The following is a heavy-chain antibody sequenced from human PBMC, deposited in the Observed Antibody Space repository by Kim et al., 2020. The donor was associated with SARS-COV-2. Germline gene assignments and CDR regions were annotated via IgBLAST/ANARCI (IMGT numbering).Heavy chain of an antibody. Sequence: SVKGRFTISRDNAKNSLYLQMNSLRAEDTAVYYCARAPLVYCSSTSCYHPWGQGTLVTVSS. D-gene: IGHD2-2*01. CDR3: ARAPLVYCSSTSCYHP. V-gene: IGHV3-11*01. J-gene: IGHJ5*02.